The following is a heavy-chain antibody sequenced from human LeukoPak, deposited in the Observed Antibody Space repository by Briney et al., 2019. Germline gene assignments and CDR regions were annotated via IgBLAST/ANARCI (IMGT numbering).Heavy chain of an antibody. J-gene: IGHJ6*03. CDR3: ASRGSGTNYYYYYYMDV. CDR2: ISGSGGST. CDR1: GFTFSSYA. Sequence: GGSLRLSCAASGFTFSSYAMSWVRQAPGKGLEWVSAISGSGGSTYYADSVKGRFTIFRDNSKNTLYLQMNSLRAEDTAVYYCASRGSGTNYYYYYYMDVWGKGTTVTVSS. D-gene: IGHD1-1*01. V-gene: IGHV3-23*01.